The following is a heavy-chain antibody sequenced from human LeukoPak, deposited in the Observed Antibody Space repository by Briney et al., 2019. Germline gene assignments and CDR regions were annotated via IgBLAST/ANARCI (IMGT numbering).Heavy chain of an antibody. CDR1: GFTFSSYG. V-gene: IGHV3-30*02. Sequence: GGSLRLSCAASGFTFSSYGMHWVRQAPGKGLEWVAFIRYDGGNKYYADSVKGRFTISRDNSKNTLYLQMNSLRAEDTAVYYCAKGLDSGDYWGQGTLVTVSS. J-gene: IGHJ4*02. CDR2: IRYDGGNK. CDR3: AKGLDSGDY. D-gene: IGHD3-16*01.